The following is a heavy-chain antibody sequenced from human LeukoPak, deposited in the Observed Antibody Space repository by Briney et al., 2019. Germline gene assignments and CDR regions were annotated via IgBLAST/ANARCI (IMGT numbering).Heavy chain of an antibody. V-gene: IGHV4-39*07. CDR2: IYYSGST. J-gene: IGHJ4*02. CDR1: GGSISSSSYY. CDR3: ARVTGYMIEDYFDY. Sequence: SETLSLTCTVSGGSISSSSYYWGWIRQPPGKGLEWIGNIYYSGSTNYNPSLKSRVTISVDTSKNQFSLRLGSVTAADTAVYYCARVTGYMIEDYFDYWGEGTLVTVSS. D-gene: IGHD3-22*01.